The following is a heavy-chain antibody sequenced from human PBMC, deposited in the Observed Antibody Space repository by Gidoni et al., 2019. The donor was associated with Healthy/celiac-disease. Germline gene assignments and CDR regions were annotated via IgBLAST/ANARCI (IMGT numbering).Heavy chain of an antibody. Sequence: QVQLVESGGGVVQPGRSLRLSCAASGFTFSRYGMHWVRQAPGKGLEWLAVISDDGSNKYYADSVKGRFTISRDNSKNTLYLQMNSLRAEDTAVYYCAKDHGLERERDDDAFDIWGQGTMVTVSS. J-gene: IGHJ3*02. V-gene: IGHV3-30*18. CDR3: AKDHGLERERDDDAFDI. CDR2: ISDDGSNK. D-gene: IGHD1-1*01. CDR1: GFTFSRYG.